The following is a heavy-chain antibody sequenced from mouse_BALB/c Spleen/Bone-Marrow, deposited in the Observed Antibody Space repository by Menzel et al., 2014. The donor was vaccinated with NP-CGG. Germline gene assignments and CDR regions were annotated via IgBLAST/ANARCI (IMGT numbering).Heavy chain of an antibody. D-gene: IGHD2-1*01. CDR2: ISSGGSYT. V-gene: IGHV5-6-4*01. Sequence: EVQRVESGGGLVKPGGSLKLSCAASGFIFSSYTMSWVRQTPEKRLEWVATISSGGSYTYYPDSVKGRFTISRDNAKNTLYLQMSSLKSEDTAMYYCTRDGKGNYDYAMDYWGQGTSVTVSS. CDR1: GFIFSSYT. CDR3: TRDGKGNYDYAMDY. J-gene: IGHJ4*01.